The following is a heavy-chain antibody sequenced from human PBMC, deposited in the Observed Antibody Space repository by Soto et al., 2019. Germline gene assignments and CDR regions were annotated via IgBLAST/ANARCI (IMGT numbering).Heavy chain of an antibody. J-gene: IGHJ4*02. D-gene: IGHD3-3*01. Sequence: ASVKVSCKASGYTFTSYGISWVRQAPGQGLEWMGWISAYNGNTNYAQKLQGRVTMTTDTSTSTAYMELRSLRSDDTAVYYCARVYDFWSGYYTNAPIDYWGQGTLVTVSS. CDR1: GYTFTSYG. V-gene: IGHV1-18*01. CDR3: ARVYDFWSGYYTNAPIDY. CDR2: ISAYNGNT.